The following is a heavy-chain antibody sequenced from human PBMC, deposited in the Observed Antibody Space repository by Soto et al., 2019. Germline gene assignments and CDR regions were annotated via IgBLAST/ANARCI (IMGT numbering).Heavy chain of an antibody. CDR1: GYTFTSYY. D-gene: IGHD4-17*01. CDR3: ARESLDYGDYGHWFDP. CDR2: INPSGGST. V-gene: IGHV1-46*03. J-gene: IGHJ5*02. Sequence: ASVKVSCKASGYTFTSYYMHWVRQAPGQGLEWTGIINPSGGSTSYAQKFQGRVTMTRDTSTSTVYMELSSLRSEDTAVYYCARESLDYGDYGHWFDPWGQGTLVTVSS.